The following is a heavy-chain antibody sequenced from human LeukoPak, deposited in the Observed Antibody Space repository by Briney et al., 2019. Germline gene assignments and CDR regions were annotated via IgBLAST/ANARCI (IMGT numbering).Heavy chain of an antibody. CDR3: ARPREDYGDYVAFDI. D-gene: IGHD4-17*01. CDR2: IYPGDSDT. V-gene: IGHV5-51*01. J-gene: IGHJ3*02. Sequence: GESLKISCKGSGYSFTSYWIVWVRQMPGKGLEWMGIIYPGDSDTRYSPSFQGQVTISADKSISTAYLQWSSLKASDTAMYYCARPREDYGDYVAFDIWGQGTMVTVSS. CDR1: GYSFTSYW.